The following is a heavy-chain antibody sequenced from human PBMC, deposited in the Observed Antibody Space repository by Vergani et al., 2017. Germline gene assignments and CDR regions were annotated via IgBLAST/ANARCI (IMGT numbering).Heavy chain of an antibody. CDR3: ARETELDV. CDR1: GFTVSYNY. J-gene: IGHJ6*04. V-gene: IGHV3-66*02. CDR2: IYSGGST. Sequence: EVQLVESGGGLVQPGGSLRLSCAASGFTVSYNYMSWVRQAPGKGLEWVSVIYSGGSTYYADSMKGRFTISRDNSRNTLYLQMNSLRGEDTAVYYCARETELDVWGKGTTVTVSS.